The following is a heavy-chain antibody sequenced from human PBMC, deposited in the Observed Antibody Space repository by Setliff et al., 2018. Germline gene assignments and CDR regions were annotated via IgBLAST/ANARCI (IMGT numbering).Heavy chain of an antibody. V-gene: IGHV4-59*11. Sequence: NPSETLSLTCSVSGGSTDSHYWSWIRQPPGKGLEWIGSIYYSGNTNYNPSLKSRVTISIDTSKNQFSLKLSSVTAADTAVYHCARGKTFFGAFIRAFDIWGQGRMVTVSS. CDR2: IYYSGNT. D-gene: IGHD3-3*01. J-gene: IGHJ3*02. CDR1: GGSTDSHY. CDR3: ARGKTFFGAFIRAFDI.